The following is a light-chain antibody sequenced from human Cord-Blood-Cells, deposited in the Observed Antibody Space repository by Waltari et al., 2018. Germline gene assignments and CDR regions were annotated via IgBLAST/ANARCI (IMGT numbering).Light chain of an antibody. Sequence: QSALTQPASESGSPGQSITISCTGTSSDVGGYNYVPWYQQHPGKAPKLMIYDVSNRPSGVSNRFSGSKSGNTASLTISGLQAEDEADYYCSSYTSSSTSYVFGTGTKVTVL. V-gene: IGLV2-14*01. CDR2: DVS. J-gene: IGLJ1*01. CDR3: SSYTSSSTSYV. CDR1: SSDVGGYNY.